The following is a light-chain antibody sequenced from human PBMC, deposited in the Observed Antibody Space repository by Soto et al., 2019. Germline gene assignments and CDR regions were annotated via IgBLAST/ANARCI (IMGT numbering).Light chain of an antibody. CDR2: GAS. CDR1: QSVSSSH. J-gene: IGKJ1*01. Sequence: EIVLAQSPGTLSLSPGERATLAGRASQSVSSSHLAWYQQKPGQAPRLLISGASSRATGIPDRFTGSGSGTDFTLTISRLEPEDFAVYYCQQRSNWPRTFGQGTKV. V-gene: IGKV3D-20*02. CDR3: QQRSNWPRT.